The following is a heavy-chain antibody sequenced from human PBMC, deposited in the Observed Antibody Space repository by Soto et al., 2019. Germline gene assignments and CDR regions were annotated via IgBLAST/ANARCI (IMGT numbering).Heavy chain of an antibody. D-gene: IGHD2-2*01. Sequence: GGSLRLSCAASGFTFSTYALNWVRQPPGKGLEWVSSISGSGAYTYYADSVQGRFTISRDNSKNTLNLQMNSLRAEDTAVYYCARDRHPYSTKYYFDYWGQGTLVTVSS. CDR1: GFTFSTYA. J-gene: IGHJ4*02. CDR3: ARDRHPYSTKYYFDY. V-gene: IGHV3-23*01. CDR2: ISGSGAYT.